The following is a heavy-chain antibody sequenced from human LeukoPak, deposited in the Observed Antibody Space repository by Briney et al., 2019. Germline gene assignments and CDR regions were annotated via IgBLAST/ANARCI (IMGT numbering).Heavy chain of an antibody. CDR1: GFTFSSYG. J-gene: IGHJ4*02. CDR2: IWYDGSNK. V-gene: IGHV3-33*01. CDR3: ARERGGYCSGTSCSNAIDY. Sequence: PGGSLRLSCAASGFTFSSYGMHWVRQAPGKGLEWVAVIWYDGSNKYYADSVKGRFTISRDNSKNMLYLQMNSLRAEDTAVYYCARERGGYCSGTSCSNAIDYWGQGTLVTVSS. D-gene: IGHD2-2*01.